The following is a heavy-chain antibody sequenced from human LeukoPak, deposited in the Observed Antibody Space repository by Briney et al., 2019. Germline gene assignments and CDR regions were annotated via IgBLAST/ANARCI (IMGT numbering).Heavy chain of an antibody. V-gene: IGHV3-66*01. CDR3: AIGIAAAGNHYYYYYGMDV. Sequence: GGSLRLSCAASGFTVSSNYMSWVRQAPGEGLEWVSVIYSGGSTYYADSVKGRFTISRDNSKNTLYLQMNSLRAEDTAVYYCAIGIAAAGNHYYYYYGMDVWGQGTTVTVSS. J-gene: IGHJ6*02. D-gene: IGHD6-13*01. CDR2: IYSGGST. CDR1: GFTVSSNY.